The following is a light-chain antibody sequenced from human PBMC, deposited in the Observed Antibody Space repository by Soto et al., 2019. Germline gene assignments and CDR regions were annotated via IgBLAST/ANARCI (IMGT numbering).Light chain of an antibody. V-gene: IGLV2-23*01. Sequence: QSALTQPASVSGSPGQSITISCTGTSSDVGSYNLVSWYQQRPGKAPKLMIYEDTKRPSGVSNRFSGSKSGNTASLTISGLQAEDEADYYCCSYAGSSTYVFGTGTKLTVL. CDR3: CSYAGSSTYV. CDR2: EDT. CDR1: SSDVGSYNL. J-gene: IGLJ1*01.